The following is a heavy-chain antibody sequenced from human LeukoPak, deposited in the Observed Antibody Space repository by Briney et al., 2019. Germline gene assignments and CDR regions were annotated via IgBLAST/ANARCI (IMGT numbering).Heavy chain of an antibody. CDR1: GFTFSSYE. CDR3: ARGEYYYDSSGYYRYFDY. Sequence: PGGSLRLSCAASGFTFSSYEMNWVRQAPGKGLEWVSYISSSGSTIYYADSVKGRFTISRDNAKNSLYLQMNSLRAEDTAVYYCARGEYYYDSSGYYRYFDYWGQGTLVTVSS. D-gene: IGHD3-22*01. CDR2: ISSSGSTI. V-gene: IGHV3-48*03. J-gene: IGHJ4*02.